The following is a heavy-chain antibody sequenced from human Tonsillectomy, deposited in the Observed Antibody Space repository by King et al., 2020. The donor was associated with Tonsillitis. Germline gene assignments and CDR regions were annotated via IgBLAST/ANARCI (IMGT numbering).Heavy chain of an antibody. Sequence: QLQESGPGLVKPSQTLSLTCTVSGGPISNNNYYWSWIRQPAGKGLEWIGRLYTSGSTNYNPSLKSRVTMSVDTSKNQFSVKRSSVTAANTAVYYCARVYDTNYFYKDVWGKGTTVTVAS. CDR3: ARVYDTNYFYKDV. D-gene: IGHD5/OR15-5a*01. CDR1: GGPISNNNYY. CDR2: LYTSGST. V-gene: IGHV4-61*02. J-gene: IGHJ6*03.